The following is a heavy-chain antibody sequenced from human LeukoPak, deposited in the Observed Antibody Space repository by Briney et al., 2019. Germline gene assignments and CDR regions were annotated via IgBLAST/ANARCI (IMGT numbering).Heavy chain of an antibody. D-gene: IGHD4-17*01. CDR2: IYPGDSET. CDR3: ARALRTGQGDYVPVL. J-gene: IGHJ4*02. V-gene: IGHV5-51*01. CDR1: GYKFTNYW. Sequence: GESLKISCKASGYKFTNYWIGWVRQMPGKGLEWMTIIYPGDSETRYSPSFQGQVTISADKSIGTMYLQWSSLKASDTAMYYCARALRTGQGDYVPVLWGQGTLVIVSP.